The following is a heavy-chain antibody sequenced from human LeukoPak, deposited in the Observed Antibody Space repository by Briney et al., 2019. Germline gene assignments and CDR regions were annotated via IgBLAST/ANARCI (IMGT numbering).Heavy chain of an antibody. CDR3: ARGRRDGYLVY. Sequence: SETLSLTCTVSGGSISSYYWSWIRQPPGKGLEWIGYVYYSGSTNYNPSLKSRVTISVDTSKNQFSLKLSSVTAADTAVYYCARGRRDGYLVYWGQGTLVTVSS. CDR2: VYYSGST. J-gene: IGHJ4*02. CDR1: GGSISSYY. V-gene: IGHV4-59*08. D-gene: IGHD5-24*01.